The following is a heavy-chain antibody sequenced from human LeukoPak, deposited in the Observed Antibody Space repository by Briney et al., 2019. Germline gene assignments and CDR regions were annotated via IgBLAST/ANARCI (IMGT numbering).Heavy chain of an antibody. CDR1: GFTFSSYS. Sequence: GGSLRLSCAASGFTFSSYSMNWVRQAPGKGLEWVSGISWNSGSIGYADSVKGRFTISRDNAKNSLYLQMNSLRAEDTALYYCAKGLAGYVWGSYRFDYWGQGTLVTVSS. CDR2: ISWNSGSI. D-gene: IGHD3-16*02. CDR3: AKGLAGYVWGSYRFDY. V-gene: IGHV3-9*01. J-gene: IGHJ4*02.